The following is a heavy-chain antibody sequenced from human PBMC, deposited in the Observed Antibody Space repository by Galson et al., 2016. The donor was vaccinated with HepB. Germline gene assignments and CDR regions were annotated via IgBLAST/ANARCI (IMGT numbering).Heavy chain of an antibody. V-gene: IGHV3-23*01. CDR1: GFTFSSYA. CDR2: ISGSGDTA. Sequence: SLRLSCAASGFTFSSYAISWVRHAPGTGLEWVSAISGSGDTAFSTHSVKGRFTIPRDNAENTLYLQMNSLRAGDTALYYCAKGVNQQHPYYFDSWGQGILVTVSS. D-gene: IGHD1-14*01. J-gene: IGHJ4*02. CDR3: AKGVNQQHPYYFDS.